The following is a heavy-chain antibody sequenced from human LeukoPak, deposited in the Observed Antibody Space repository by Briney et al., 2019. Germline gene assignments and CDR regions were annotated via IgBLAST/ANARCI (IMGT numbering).Heavy chain of an antibody. D-gene: IGHD3-16*01. CDR2: ISSSSSYI. J-gene: IGHJ3*02. V-gene: IGHV3-21*04. Sequence: PGRSLRLSCAASGFTFSSYSMNWVRQAPGKGLEWVSSISSSSSYIYYADSVKGRFTISRDNSKNTLYLQMNSLRAEDTAVYYCAKDVRGQMASAFDIWGQGTMVTVSS. CDR1: GFTFSSYS. CDR3: AKDVRGQMASAFDI.